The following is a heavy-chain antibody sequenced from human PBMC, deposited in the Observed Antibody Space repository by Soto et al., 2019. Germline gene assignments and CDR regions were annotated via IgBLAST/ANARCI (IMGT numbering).Heavy chain of an antibody. CDR1: GFTFSSYA. V-gene: IGHV3-23*01. CDR3: AKVETGDYYYWYFDL. D-gene: IGHD4-17*01. Sequence: GGSLRLSCAASGFTFSSYAMSWVRQAPGKGLEWVSAISGSGGSTYYADSVKGRFTISRDNSKNTLYLQMNSLRAEDTAVYYCAKVETGDYYYWYFDLWGRGSLVPVSS. J-gene: IGHJ2*01. CDR2: ISGSGGST.